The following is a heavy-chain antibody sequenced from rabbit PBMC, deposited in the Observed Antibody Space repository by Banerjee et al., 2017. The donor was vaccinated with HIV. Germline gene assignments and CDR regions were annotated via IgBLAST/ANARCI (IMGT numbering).Heavy chain of an antibody. V-gene: IGHV1S43*01. CDR1: GWSFSSSYY. CDR2: IYAVSGNT. D-gene: IGHD6-1*01. J-gene: IGHJ4*01. Sequence: QEQLEESGGDLVKPEGSLTLTCTASGWSFSSSYYMCWVRQAPGKGLELIACIYAVSGNTWYASWVNGRFTISRSTSLNTVDLKMTSLTDADTATYFCARNVGGSAYGYFTLWGPGTLVTVS. CDR3: ARNVGGSAYGYFTL.